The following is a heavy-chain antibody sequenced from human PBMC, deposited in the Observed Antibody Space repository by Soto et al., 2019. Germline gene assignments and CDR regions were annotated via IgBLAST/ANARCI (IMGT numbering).Heavy chain of an antibody. CDR2: IYYSGST. V-gene: IGHV4-59*01. CDR1: GGSISSYY. J-gene: IGHJ4*02. CDR3: ARDGSGWYYFDY. Sequence: SETLSLTCTVSGGSISSYYWSWIRQPPGKGLEWIGYIYYSGSTNYNPSLKSRVTISVDTSKNQFSLKLSSVTAADTAVYYCARDGSGWYYFDYWGQGTLVTVSS. D-gene: IGHD6-19*01.